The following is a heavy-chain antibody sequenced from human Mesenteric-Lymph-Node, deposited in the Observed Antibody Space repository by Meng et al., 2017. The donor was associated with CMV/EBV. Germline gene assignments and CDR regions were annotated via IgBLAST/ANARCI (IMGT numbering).Heavy chain of an antibody. V-gene: IGHV4-39*01. D-gene: IGHD5-18*01. Sequence: GSLRLSCSVSGGSIISSGYYWGWIRQPPGKGLEWIGSIYYTGSTYYNASLESRVTISVDTSKNQLSLRLSSVTAADTAVYYCARNIYSYGSNWFDPWGQGTLVTVSS. CDR1: GGSIISSGYY. CDR2: IYYTGST. CDR3: ARNIYSYGSNWFDP. J-gene: IGHJ5*02.